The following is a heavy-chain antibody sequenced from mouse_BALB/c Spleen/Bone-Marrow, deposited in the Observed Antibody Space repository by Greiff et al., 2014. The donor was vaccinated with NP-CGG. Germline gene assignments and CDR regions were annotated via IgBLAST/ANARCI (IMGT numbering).Heavy chain of an antibody. D-gene: IGHD2-5*01. J-gene: IGHJ2*01. V-gene: IGHV5-9-4*01. CDR1: GFTFSDYA. CDR2: ISKGGNYT. Sequence: EVKLMESGGALVKPGGSLKLSCAASGFTFSDYAMSWVRQSPEKRLEWVAEISKGGNYTYYPDTVTGRFTISRDNAKNTLYLEMSSLRSEDTAMYYCSRNSNYSFDFWGQGTTLTVSS. CDR3: SRNSNYSFDF.